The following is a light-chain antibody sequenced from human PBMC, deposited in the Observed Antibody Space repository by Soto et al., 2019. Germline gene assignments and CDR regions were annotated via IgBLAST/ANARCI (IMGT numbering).Light chain of an antibody. CDR1: QTVSITY. J-gene: IGKJ5*01. Sequence: VLTQSPGTLSLSPGESATLSCRASQTVSITYLTWYQKKPGQAPRLXICGASKRATGIPDRFSGSGSGRDLTLTISGLEPEDFAVYYCQQYGSSPLISFGQGTRLEIK. CDR2: GAS. V-gene: IGKV3-20*01. CDR3: QQYGSSPLIS.